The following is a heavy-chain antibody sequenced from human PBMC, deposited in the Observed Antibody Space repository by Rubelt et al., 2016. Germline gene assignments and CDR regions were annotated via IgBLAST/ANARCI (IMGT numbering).Heavy chain of an antibody. CDR3: ARIAVAGTGFDY. CDR1: GFSLSTSGIC. CDR2: IAWDDDT. D-gene: IGHD6-19*01. J-gene: IGHJ4*02. V-gene: IGHV2-70*01. Sequence: QVTLRESGPALVKPTQTLTLTCTFSGFSLSTSGICVSWIRQPPGKALEWLALIAWDDDTYYSTSLKTRLTISKDTSKNQVVLTMTNMDPVDTATYYCARIAVAGTGFDYWGQGTLVTVSS.